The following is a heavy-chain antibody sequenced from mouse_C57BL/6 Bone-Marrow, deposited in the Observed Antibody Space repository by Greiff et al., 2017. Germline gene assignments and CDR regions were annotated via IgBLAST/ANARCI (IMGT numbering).Heavy chain of an antibody. CDR2: IDPETGGT. D-gene: IGHD1-1*01. V-gene: IGHV1-15*01. J-gene: IGHJ2*01. CDR1: GYTFTDYE. Sequence: VQLQQSGAELVRPGASVTLSCKASGYTFTDYEMHWVKQTPVHGLEWIGAIDPETGGTAYNQKFKGKAILTADKSSSTAYMELRSLTSEDSAVYYCTRFPYVTTVPYFDYWGQGTTLTVSS. CDR3: TRFPYVTTVPYFDY.